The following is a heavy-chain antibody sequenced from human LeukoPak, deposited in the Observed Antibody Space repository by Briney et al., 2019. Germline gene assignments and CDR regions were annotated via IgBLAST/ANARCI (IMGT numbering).Heavy chain of an antibody. V-gene: IGHV3-21*01. J-gene: IGHJ6*03. Sequence: GGSLRLSCAASGFTFSSYSMNWVRQAPGKGLEWVSSISSSSSYIYYADSVKGRLTISRDNAKNSLYLQMNSLRAEDTAVYYCARSGDYLGDYYYYYYMDVWGKGTTVTVSS. CDR1: GFTFSSYS. D-gene: IGHD4-17*01. CDR3: ARSGDYLGDYYYYYYMDV. CDR2: ISSSSSYI.